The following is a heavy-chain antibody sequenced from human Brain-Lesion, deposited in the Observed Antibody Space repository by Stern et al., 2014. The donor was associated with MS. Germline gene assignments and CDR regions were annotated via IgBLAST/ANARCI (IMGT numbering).Heavy chain of an antibody. Sequence: EVQLVESGGGLVQPGGSLRLSCAASGLTVANEYMSWVRQAPGKGPEWVSLIYASGTTAYADSVKGRFIISRHNSENTLSLQMNRLRPEDTAVYYCAREGGDDDDYYGLDVWGPGTTVTVSS. CDR2: IYASGTT. D-gene: IGHD5-12*01. V-gene: IGHV3-53*04. CDR1: GLTVANEY. CDR3: AREGGDDDDYYGLDV. J-gene: IGHJ6*02.